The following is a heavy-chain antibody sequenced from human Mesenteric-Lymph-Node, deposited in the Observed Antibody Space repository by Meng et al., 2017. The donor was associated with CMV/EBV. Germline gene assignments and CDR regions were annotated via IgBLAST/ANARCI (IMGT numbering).Heavy chain of an antibody. CDR3: ATAPPNSVADNWFDP. CDR1: GYTLTELS. Sequence: ASVKVSCKVSGYTLTELSMHWVRQAPGKGLEWMGGFDPEDGETIYAQKFQGRVTMTEDTSTDTAYMELSSLRSEDTAVYYCATAPPNSVADNWFDPWGQGTLVTVSS. D-gene: IGHD2/OR15-2a*01. V-gene: IGHV1-24*01. CDR2: FDPEDGET. J-gene: IGHJ5*02.